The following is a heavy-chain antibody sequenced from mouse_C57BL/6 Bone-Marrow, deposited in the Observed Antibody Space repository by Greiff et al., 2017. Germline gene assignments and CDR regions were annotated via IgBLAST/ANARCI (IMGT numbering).Heavy chain of an antibody. D-gene: IGHD1-1*01. CDR3: TPYYYGSSYGYFDV. J-gene: IGHJ1*03. V-gene: IGHV14-4*01. CDR1: GFNIKDDY. CDR2: IDPENGDT. Sequence: EVQLQQSGAELVRPGASVKLSCTASGFNIKDDYMHWVKQRPEQGLEWIGWIDPENGDTEYASKFQGKATITADTSSNTAYLQLSSLTSEDTAVYYCTPYYYGSSYGYFDVWGTGTTVTVS.